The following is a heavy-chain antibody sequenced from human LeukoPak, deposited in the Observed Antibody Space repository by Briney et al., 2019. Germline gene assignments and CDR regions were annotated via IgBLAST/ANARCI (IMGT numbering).Heavy chain of an antibody. Sequence: SQTLSLTCTVSGGSISSGGYYWSWIRQHPGKGLEWIGYIFYSGSTYYNPSLKSRVTISVDTSANQFSLKLSSVTAADTAVYYCAKGMGGKYCTNGLCYYSWFDPWGQGTLVTVSS. CDR2: IFYSGST. CDR3: AKGMGGKYCTNGLCYYSWFDP. J-gene: IGHJ5*02. D-gene: IGHD2-8*01. V-gene: IGHV4-31*03. CDR1: GGSISSGGYY.